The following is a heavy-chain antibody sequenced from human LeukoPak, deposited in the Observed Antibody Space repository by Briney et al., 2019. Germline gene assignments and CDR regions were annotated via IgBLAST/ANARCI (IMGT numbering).Heavy chain of an antibody. CDR3: ERGREGSYTPYYYRMDV. CDR1: GFTFSRYG. J-gene: IGHJ6*02. Sequence: PGGSLRLSFAASGFTFSRYGMHWVRQAPGKGLEWVAVIWYDGSNKYYADSVKGRFTISRDNSKNTLYLQMNSLRAEDTAVYYWERGREGSYTPYYYRMDVWGQGTTVTVSS. D-gene: IGHD3-10*01. V-gene: IGHV3-33*01. CDR2: IWYDGSNK.